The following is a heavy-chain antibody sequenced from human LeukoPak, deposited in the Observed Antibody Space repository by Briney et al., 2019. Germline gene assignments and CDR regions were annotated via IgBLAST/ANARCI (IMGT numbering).Heavy chain of an antibody. CDR1: GGSISSSSYY. J-gene: IGHJ4*02. CDR2: INHSGST. V-gene: IGHV4-39*07. Sequence: SETLSLTCTVSGGSISSSSYYWSWIRQPPGKGLEWIGEINHSGSTNYNPSLKSRVTISVDTSKNQFSLKLSSVTAADTAVYYCARGYCSSTSCYNYVLDYWGQGTLVTVSS. CDR3: ARGYCSSTSCYNYVLDY. D-gene: IGHD2-2*02.